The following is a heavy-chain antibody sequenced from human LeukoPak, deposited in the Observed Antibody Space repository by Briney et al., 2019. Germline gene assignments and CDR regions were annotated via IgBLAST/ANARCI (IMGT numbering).Heavy chain of an antibody. Sequence: SETLSLTCTVSGGSISSYYWSWIRQPAGKGLEWIGRIYTSGSTNYNPSLKSRVTMSVDTSKNQFSLKLSSVTAADTAVYYCASGFLSSSKFDYWGQGTLVTVSS. V-gene: IGHV4-4*07. D-gene: IGHD2-2*01. CDR1: GGSISSYY. CDR2: IYTSGST. J-gene: IGHJ4*02. CDR3: ASGFLSSSKFDY.